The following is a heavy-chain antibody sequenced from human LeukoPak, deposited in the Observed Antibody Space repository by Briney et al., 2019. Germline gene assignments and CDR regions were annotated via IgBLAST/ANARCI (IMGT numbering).Heavy chain of an antibody. D-gene: IGHD1-26*01. CDR3: ARVLSGSYYDAFDI. J-gene: IGHJ3*02. CDR1: GGTFSSYA. CDR2: IIPIFGTA. Sequence: SVKVSCKASGGTFSSYAISWVRQAPEQGLEWMGRIIPIFGTANYAQKFQGRVTITTDESTSTAYMELGSLRSEDTAVYYCARVLSGSYYDAFDIWGQGTMVTVSS. V-gene: IGHV1-69*05.